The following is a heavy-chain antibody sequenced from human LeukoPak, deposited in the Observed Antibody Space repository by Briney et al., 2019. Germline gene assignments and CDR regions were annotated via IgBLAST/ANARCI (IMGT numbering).Heavy chain of an antibody. V-gene: IGHV4-34*01. Sequence: SETLSLTCAVYGWSFSGYYWSWIRQPPGKGLEWIGEINHSGSTNYNPSLKSRVTISVDRSKNQFSLKLSSVTAADTAVYYCARAGDTAMVLDHGGQGTLVTVSS. CDR2: INHSGST. D-gene: IGHD5-18*01. CDR1: GWSFSGYY. CDR3: ARAGDTAMVLDH. J-gene: IGHJ4*02.